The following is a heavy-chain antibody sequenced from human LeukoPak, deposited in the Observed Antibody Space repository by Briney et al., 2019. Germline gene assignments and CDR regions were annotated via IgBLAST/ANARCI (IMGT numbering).Heavy chain of an antibody. D-gene: IGHD3-22*01. J-gene: IGHJ6*03. CDR1: GGSFSGYY. CDR2: INHSGST. CDR3: ATGLQFYYDSSGYPIDYMDV. Sequence: KASETLSLSCAVYGGSFSGYYWSWIRQPPGKGLEWIGEINHSGSTNYNPSLKSRVTISVDTSKNQFSLKLSSVTAADTAVYYCATGLQFYYDSSGYPIDYMDVWGKGTTVTVSS. V-gene: IGHV4-34*01.